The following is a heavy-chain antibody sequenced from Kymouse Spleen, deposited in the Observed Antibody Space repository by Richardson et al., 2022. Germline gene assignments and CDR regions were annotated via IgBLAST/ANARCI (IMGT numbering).Heavy chain of an antibody. Sequence: EVQLVESGGGLVKPGGSLRLSCAASGFTFSNAWMSWVRQAPGKGLEWVGRIKSKTDGGTTDYAAPVKGRFTISRDDSKNTLYLQMNSLKTEDTAVYYCTTDRVGIVGATTYYYYYGMDVWGQGTTVTVSS. D-gene: IGHD1-26*01. CDR1: GFTFSNAW. V-gene: IGHV3-15*01. CDR2: IKSKTDGGTT. CDR3: TTDRVGIVGATTYYYYYGMDV. J-gene: IGHJ6*02.